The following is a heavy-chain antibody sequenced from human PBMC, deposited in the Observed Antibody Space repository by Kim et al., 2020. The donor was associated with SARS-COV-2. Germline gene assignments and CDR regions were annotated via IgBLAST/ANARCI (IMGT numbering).Heavy chain of an antibody. D-gene: IGHD2-8*01. Sequence: YKEDTVKGRVNDDRDNSKNMFYLQMNSLRGEDTARYYCAKGSGLKYFDSWGQGTLVTVSS. J-gene: IGHJ4*02. CDR3: AKGSGLKYFDS. V-gene: IGHV3-23*01.